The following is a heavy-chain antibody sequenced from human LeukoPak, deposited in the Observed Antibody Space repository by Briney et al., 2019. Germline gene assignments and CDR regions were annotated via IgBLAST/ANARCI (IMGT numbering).Heavy chain of an antibody. CDR1: GGSFRGYY. D-gene: IGHD3-22*01. CDR3: ARGIYYDSSGYNR. V-gene: IGHV4-34*01. J-gene: IGHJ1*01. CDR2: INHSGST. Sequence: PSETLSLTCAVYGGSFRGYYWSWIRQPPGKGLEWIGEINHSGSTNYNPSLKSRVTISVDTSKNQFSLKLSSVTAADTAVYYCARGIYYDSSGYNRWGQGTLVTVSS.